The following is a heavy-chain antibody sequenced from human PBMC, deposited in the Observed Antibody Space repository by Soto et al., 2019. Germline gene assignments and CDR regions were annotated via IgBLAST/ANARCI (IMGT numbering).Heavy chain of an antibody. D-gene: IGHD3-3*01. J-gene: IGHJ4*02. Sequence: QVQVAQSGAEVKRPGASVKVSCWASGYPFTNFYIHWVRQAPGQGLEWMGIINPSGGSTAYAQKFLGRVTMTRDTSTSTVYMEVSSLRSEDTAVYYCARAAYDGRSGSHLAYWGQGTLVTVSS. CDR1: GYPFTNFY. CDR3: ARAAYDGRSGSHLAY. CDR2: INPSGGST. V-gene: IGHV1-46*01.